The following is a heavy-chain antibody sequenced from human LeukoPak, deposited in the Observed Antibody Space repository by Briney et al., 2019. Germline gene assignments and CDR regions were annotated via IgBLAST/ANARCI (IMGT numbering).Heavy chain of an antibody. J-gene: IGHJ4*02. V-gene: IGHV3-48*02. CDR3: ARDRAYGFDY. Sequence: GGSLRLSCAASGFTFSSYSMNWVRQAPGKGLEWVSYIGISSSTIYYADSVTGRFTISRDNARNSLYLQMNSLRDEDTAVYYCARDRAYGFDYWGQGTLVTVSS. CDR1: GFTFSSYS. D-gene: IGHD4-17*01. CDR2: IGISSSTI.